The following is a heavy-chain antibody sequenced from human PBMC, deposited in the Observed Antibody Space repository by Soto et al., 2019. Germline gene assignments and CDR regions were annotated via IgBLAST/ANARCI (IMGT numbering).Heavy chain of an antibody. CDR1: GYTFTSYG. V-gene: IGHV1-18*04. D-gene: IGHD2-8*01. CDR3: ARDRCTTDRSYTHHFDV. J-gene: IGHJ6*02. CDR2: ISVYTGNT. Sequence: QVQLVQSGGEVTKPGASVKVSCKSSGYTFTSYGVSWVRQAPGQGLEWLGWISVYTGNTKQAQKFQDRVTLTTEASTSTAYMELRGLRSDDTAVYYCARDRCTTDRSYTHHFDVWGQGTTVTVSS.